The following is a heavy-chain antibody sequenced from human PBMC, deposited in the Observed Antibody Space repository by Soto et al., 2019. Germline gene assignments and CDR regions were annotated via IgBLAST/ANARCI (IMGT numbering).Heavy chain of an antibody. D-gene: IGHD1-1*01. CDR1: GYGFTNYG. CDR2: ISAHNGNT. Sequence: QVHLVQSGAEVKKPGASVKVSCKGSGYGFTNYGLTWVRQAPGQGLEWMAWISAHNGNTNYAQKVQGRVTVTRDTSTSTAYMELRSLRYDDTAVYYCARGRYGDYWGQGALVTVSS. J-gene: IGHJ4*02. CDR3: ARGRYGDY. V-gene: IGHV1-18*01.